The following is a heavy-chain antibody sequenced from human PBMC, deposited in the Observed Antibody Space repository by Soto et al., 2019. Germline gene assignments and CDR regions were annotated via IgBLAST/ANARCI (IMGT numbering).Heavy chain of an antibody. J-gene: IGHJ6*02. CDR2: ISYDGSNK. CDR1: GFTFSSYA. D-gene: IGHD3-22*01. Sequence: QVQLVESGGGVVQPGRSLRLSCAASGFTFSSYAMHWVRQAPGKGLEWVAVISYDGSNKYYADSVKGRFTISRDNSKNPLYLQMNSLRAEDTAVYYCAREGVAYYDSSGLDVWGQGTTVTVSS. CDR3: AREGVAYYDSSGLDV. V-gene: IGHV3-30-3*01.